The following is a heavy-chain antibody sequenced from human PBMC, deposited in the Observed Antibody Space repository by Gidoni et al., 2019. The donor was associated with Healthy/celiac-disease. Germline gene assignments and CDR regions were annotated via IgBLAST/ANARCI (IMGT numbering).Heavy chain of an antibody. D-gene: IGHD6-19*01. CDR2: INHSGST. V-gene: IGHV4-34*01. Sequence: QVQLQQWGAGLLKPSETLSLTCAVYGGSFSGYYWSWIRQPPGKGLEWIGEINHSGSTNYNPSLKSRVTISVDTSKNQFSLKLSSVTAADTAVYYCARVRAVAGPYGMDVWGQGTTVTVSS. CDR3: ARVRAVAGPYGMDV. J-gene: IGHJ6*02. CDR1: GGSFSGYY.